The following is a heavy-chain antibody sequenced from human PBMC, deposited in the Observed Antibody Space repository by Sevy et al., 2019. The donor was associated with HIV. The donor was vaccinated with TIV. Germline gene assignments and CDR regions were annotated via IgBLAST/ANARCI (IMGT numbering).Heavy chain of an antibody. CDR3: ARSGLRWGWFDP. CDR1: GFTFSSYS. Sequence: GGCLRLSCAASGFTFSSYSMNWVRQAPGKGLEWVSSISSSSSYIYYADSVKGRFTISRDNAKNSLYLQMNSLRAEDTAVYYCARSGLRWGWFDPWGQGTLVTVSS. J-gene: IGHJ5*02. CDR2: ISSSSSYI. D-gene: IGHD2-2*01. V-gene: IGHV3-21*01.